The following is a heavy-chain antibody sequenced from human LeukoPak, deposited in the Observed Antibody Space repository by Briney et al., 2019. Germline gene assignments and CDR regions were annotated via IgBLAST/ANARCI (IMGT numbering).Heavy chain of an antibody. CDR1: GYTFTGYY. CDR2: INPNSGGT. V-gene: IGHV1-2*02. J-gene: IGHJ4*02. D-gene: IGHD4-23*01. CDR3: ARDSGYGGNSIDY. Sequence: GASVKVSCKASGYTFTGYYMHWVRQAPGQGLEWVGWINPNSGGTNYAQKFQGRVTMTRDTSISAAYMELSRLRSDDTAVYYCARDSGYGGNSIDYWGQGTLVTVSS.